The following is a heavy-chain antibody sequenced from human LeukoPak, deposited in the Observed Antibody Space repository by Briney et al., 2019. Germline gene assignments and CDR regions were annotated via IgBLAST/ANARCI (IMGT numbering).Heavy chain of an antibody. CDR1: GFTFSSYG. Sequence: GGSLRLSCAASGFTFSSYGMHWVRQAPGKGLEWVAVIWYDGSNKYYADSVKGRFTISRDNSKNTLYLQMNSLRAEDTAVYYCARGLRTPDLDYWGQGTLVTVSS. D-gene: IGHD4-23*01. CDR3: ARGLRTPDLDY. CDR2: IWYDGSNK. V-gene: IGHV3-33*08. J-gene: IGHJ4*02.